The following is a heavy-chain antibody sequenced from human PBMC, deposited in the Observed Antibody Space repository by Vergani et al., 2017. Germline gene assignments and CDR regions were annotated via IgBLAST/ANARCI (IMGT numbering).Heavy chain of an antibody. D-gene: IGHD2-2*01. CDR3: ARVGTSSTRDYFNY. Sequence: QVQLVQSGAEVKKPGASVKVSCKASGYTFTDYFMHWVRQAPGQGLEWMGWINPNSGGTNYAQKFQGRVTMTRDTSISTAYMELSNLRSDDTAGYYCARVGTSSTRDYFNYWGQGTLVTVSS. CDR2: INPNSGGT. J-gene: IGHJ4*02. V-gene: IGHV1-2*02. CDR1: GYTFTDYF.